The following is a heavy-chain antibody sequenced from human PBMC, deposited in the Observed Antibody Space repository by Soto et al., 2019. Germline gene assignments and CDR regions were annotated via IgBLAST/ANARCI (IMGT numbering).Heavy chain of an antibody. CDR3: AIVPAAMVGYYGMDV. V-gene: IGHV5-10-1*01. Sequence: GESLKISCKGSGYSFTSYWISWVRQMPGKGLEWMGRIDPSDSYTNYSPSFQGHVTISADKSISTAYLQWSSLKASDTAMYYCAIVPAAMVGYYGMDVWGQGTTVTVS. CDR1: GYSFTSYW. CDR2: IDPSDSYT. J-gene: IGHJ6*02. D-gene: IGHD2-2*01.